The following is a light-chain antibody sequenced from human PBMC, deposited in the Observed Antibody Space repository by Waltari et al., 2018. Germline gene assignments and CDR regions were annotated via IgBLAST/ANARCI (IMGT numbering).Light chain of an antibody. Sequence: EIVLTQSPGTLSLPPGERATLSCRASQSVSRTLAWYQQKPGQAPRLLIFGASNRATGIPDRFSGSGSGTDFRLIVTRLEPEDSAMYYCQHYVRLPATFGQGTKVEIK. CDR3: QHYVRLPAT. CDR2: GAS. CDR1: QSVSRT. J-gene: IGKJ1*01. V-gene: IGKV3-20*01.